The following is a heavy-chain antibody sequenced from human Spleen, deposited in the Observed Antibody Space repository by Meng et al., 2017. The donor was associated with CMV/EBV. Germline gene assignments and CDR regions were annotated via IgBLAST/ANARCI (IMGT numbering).Heavy chain of an antibody. D-gene: IGHD1-26*01. J-gene: IGHJ4*02. V-gene: IGHV1-69*05. CDR3: AGSTILGGSYLSFDY. CDR2: VIPMFVTP. Sequence: SVKVSCKASGGTFSSYTISWVRQAPGQGLEWMGGVIPMFVTPNYAQNFQGRVTITTDESTNTVYMELSSLRSEDTAVYYCAGSTILGGSYLSFDYWGQGTLVTVSS. CDR1: GGTFSSYT.